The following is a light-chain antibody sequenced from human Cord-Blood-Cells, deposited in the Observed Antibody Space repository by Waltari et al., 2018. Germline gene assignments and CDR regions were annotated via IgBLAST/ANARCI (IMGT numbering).Light chain of an antibody. CDR3: SSYTSSSTYV. Sequence: QSALTQPASVSGSPGQSITISCTGTSSDVGGYKYVSWYQQHPGKAPKRMIYEVSNRPSGVSNRFSGSKSGNTASLTISGLQAEDEADYYCSSYTSSSTYVFGTGTKVTVL. J-gene: IGLJ1*01. CDR1: SSDVGGYKY. V-gene: IGLV2-14*01. CDR2: EVS.